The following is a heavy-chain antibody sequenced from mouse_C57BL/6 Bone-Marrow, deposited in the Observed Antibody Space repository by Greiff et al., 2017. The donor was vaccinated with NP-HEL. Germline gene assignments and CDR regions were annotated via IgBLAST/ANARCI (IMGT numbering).Heavy chain of an antibody. D-gene: IGHD2-10*02. V-gene: IGHV1-76*01. Sequence: QVHVKQSGAELVRPGASVKLSCKASGYTFTDYYINWVKQRPGQGLEWIARIYPGSGNTYYNEKFKGKATLTAEKSSSTAYMQLSSLTSEDSAVYFCARPYDYYAMDYWGQGTSVTVSS. J-gene: IGHJ4*01. CDR3: ARPYDYYAMDY. CDR1: GYTFTDYY. CDR2: IYPGSGNT.